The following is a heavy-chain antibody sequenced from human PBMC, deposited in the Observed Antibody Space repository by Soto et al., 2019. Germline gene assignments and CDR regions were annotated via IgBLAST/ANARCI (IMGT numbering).Heavy chain of an antibody. J-gene: IGHJ4*02. CDR3: ARRDSGRFCRFFDS. CDR1: GGSLSTNP. CDR2: TGSGTGPG. D-gene: IGHD2-15*01. V-gene: IGHV1-69*06. Sequence: QVQLVQSGTEVKKPGSSVKVSCKTSGGSLSTNPISWVRQAPGQGLEWMGGTGSGTGPGNHAQKFQGRLTVTADKATGTVYMELTNLSSEDTAVYYCARRDSGRFCRFFDSWGQGTLVSVPS.